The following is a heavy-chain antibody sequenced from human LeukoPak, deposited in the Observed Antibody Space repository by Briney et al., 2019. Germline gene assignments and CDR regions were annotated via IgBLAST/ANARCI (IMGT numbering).Heavy chain of an antibody. D-gene: IGHD3-3*01. CDR2: ISGSGGST. V-gene: IGHV3-23*01. CDR1: GFTFDDYA. Sequence: PGGSLRLSCAASGFTFDDYAMSWVRQAPGKGLEWVSAISGSGGSTYYADSVKGRFTISRDNFKNTLYLQVNRLRAEDTAVYYCAKVRYYDFWSGPGYFDYWGQGTLVTVSS. CDR3: AKVRYYDFWSGPGYFDY. J-gene: IGHJ4*02.